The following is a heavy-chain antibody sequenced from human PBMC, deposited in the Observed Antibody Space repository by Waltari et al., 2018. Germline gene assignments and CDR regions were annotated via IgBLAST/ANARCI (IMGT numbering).Heavy chain of an antibody. D-gene: IGHD3-3*01. CDR1: GGSFSGSY. CDR2: INHSGST. V-gene: IGHV4-34*01. Sequence: QVQLQQWGAGLLQPSETLSLTCAVYGGSFSGSYWSWIRQPPGKGPEWIGEINHSGSTNYNPSLKSRVTISVDTSKNQFSLKLSSVTAADTAVYYCARGKTIFGVVIYRGNWFDPWGQGTLVTVSS. J-gene: IGHJ5*02. CDR3: ARGKTIFGVVIYRGNWFDP.